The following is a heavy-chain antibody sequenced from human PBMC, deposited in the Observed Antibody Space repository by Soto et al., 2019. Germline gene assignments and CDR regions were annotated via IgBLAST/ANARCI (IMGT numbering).Heavy chain of an antibody. Sequence: QVQLVQSGAEVKKPGASVKVSCKASGYTFTSYGLSWVRQAPGQGLEWMGWISAYHGNTNYAQKLQRRVTMTTDTSTSTADMELRRFRSDNTAVYYCARIYSGYDKRTYYFDYWGQGTLVTVSS. V-gene: IGHV1-18*01. CDR1: GYTFTSYG. CDR3: ARIYSGYDKRTYYFDY. D-gene: IGHD5-12*01. J-gene: IGHJ4*02. CDR2: ISAYHGNT.